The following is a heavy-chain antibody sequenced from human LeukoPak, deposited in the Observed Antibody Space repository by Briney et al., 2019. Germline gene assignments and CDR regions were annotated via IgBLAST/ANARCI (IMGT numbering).Heavy chain of an antibody. CDR2: IYYSGSI. CDR1: GGSISTYY. V-gene: IGHV4-59*01. J-gene: IGHJ3*02. CDR3: ARDLGAARPSYAFDI. Sequence: SETLSLTCTVSGGSISTYYWSWIRQSPGKGLEWIGHIYYSGSIQYNPSLKSRVTISLDTSKNQFSLKLSSVTAADTAVYYCARDLGAARPSYAFDIWGQGTMVTVSS. D-gene: IGHD6-6*01.